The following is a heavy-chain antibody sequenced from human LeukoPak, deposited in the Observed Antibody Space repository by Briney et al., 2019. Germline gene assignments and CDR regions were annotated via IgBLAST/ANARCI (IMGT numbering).Heavy chain of an antibody. CDR2: IYYTGST. CDR1: GGSISSSRYY. CDR3: ARRGVVASPDANF. Sequence: SETLSLTCTVSGGSISSSRYYWGWIRQPPGKGLERIGSIYYTGSTYYNPSLRSRVSISVDTSKNQFTLKLSSVTAADTAVYYCARRGVVASPDANFWGQGTLVTVSS. D-gene: IGHD2-15*01. V-gene: IGHV4-39*01. J-gene: IGHJ4*02.